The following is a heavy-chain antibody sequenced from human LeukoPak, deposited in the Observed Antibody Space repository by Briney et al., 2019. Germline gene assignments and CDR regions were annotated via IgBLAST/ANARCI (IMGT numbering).Heavy chain of an antibody. J-gene: IGHJ4*02. CDR1: GFTFSSHA. CDR3: AKLVVVPAATRGSVDY. Sequence: LPGGSLRLSCAASGFTFSSHAMHWVRQAPGKGLEWVAVISYDGSNKYYADSVKGRFTISKDNSKNTLYLQMNSLRAEDTAVYYCAKLVVVPAATRGSVDYWGQGTLVTVSS. V-gene: IGHV3-30*04. D-gene: IGHD2-2*01. CDR2: ISYDGSNK.